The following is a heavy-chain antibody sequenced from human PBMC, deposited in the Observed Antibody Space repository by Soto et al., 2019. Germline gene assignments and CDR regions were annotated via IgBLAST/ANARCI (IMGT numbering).Heavy chain of an antibody. CDR3: ARGGLVPRLVPWVTDY. CDR2: INPSGGST. D-gene: IGHD5-12*01. V-gene: IGHV1-46*01. J-gene: IGHJ4*02. Sequence: ASVKVSCKASGYTFTSYYMHWVRQAPGQGLEWMGIINPSGGSTSYAQKFQGRVTMTRDTSTSTVYMELSSLRSEDTAVYYCARGGLVPRLVPWVTDYWGQGTLVTVSS. CDR1: GYTFTSYY.